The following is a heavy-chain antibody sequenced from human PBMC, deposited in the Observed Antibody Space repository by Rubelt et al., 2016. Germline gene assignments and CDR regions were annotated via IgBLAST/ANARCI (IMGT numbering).Heavy chain of an antibody. CDR1: GYTFTSYG. CDR3: ARVPRSGSYDIDY. V-gene: IGHV1-18*01. Sequence: QVQLVQSGAEVKKPGASVKVSCKASGYTFTSYGISWVRQAPGQGLEWMGWIGAYNGNTNYAQKLQGRVTMTTDTSTGTSYRELRSLRSDDKAVYYCARVPRSGSYDIDYWGQGTLVTVSS. CDR2: IGAYNGNT. J-gene: IGHJ4*02. D-gene: IGHD1-26*01.